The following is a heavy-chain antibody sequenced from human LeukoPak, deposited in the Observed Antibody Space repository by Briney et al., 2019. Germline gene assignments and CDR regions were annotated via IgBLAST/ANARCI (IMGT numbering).Heavy chain of an antibody. CDR2: ISYDGSNK. CDR1: GFIFSSYA. CDR3: AKDPRITTIVGLYYFDY. V-gene: IGHV3-30*18. Sequence: PGGSLRLSCAASGFIFSSYAMHWVRQAPGKGLEWVAVISYDGSNKYYADSVKGRFAISRDNSKNTLYLQMNSLRAEDTAVYYCAKDPRITTIVGLYYFDYWGQGTLVTVSS. D-gene: IGHD3-22*01. J-gene: IGHJ4*02.